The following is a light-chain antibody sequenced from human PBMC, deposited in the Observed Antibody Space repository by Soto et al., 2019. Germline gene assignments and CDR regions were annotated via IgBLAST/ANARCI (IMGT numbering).Light chain of an antibody. V-gene: IGKV3-20*01. J-gene: IGKJ3*01. CDR1: QSVTSNY. CDR2: GAS. CDR3: QQYGGVPFT. Sequence: EVVLTQSPGTLSLSPGERATLSCRASQSVTSNYLAWYQQKPGQAPRLLIYGASSRATGIPGRFSGSGSGTDFTLTISRLEPEDFAVYYCQQYGGVPFTFDPGTKVDIK.